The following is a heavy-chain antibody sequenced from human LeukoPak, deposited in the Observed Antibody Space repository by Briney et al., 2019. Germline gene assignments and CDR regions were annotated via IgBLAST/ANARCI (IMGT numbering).Heavy chain of an antibody. J-gene: IGHJ4*02. V-gene: IGHV4-30-4*08. D-gene: IGHD4-11*01. CDR3: ASWTTVSLNFDY. CDR1: GGSISSGDYY. CDR2: VYYSGST. Sequence: PSETLSLTCTVSGGSISSGDYYWSWIRQPPGKGLEWIGYVYYSGSTYYNASLKSRVTISVDTSKNQFSLKLSSVTAADTAVYYCASWTTVSLNFDYWGQGTLVTVSS.